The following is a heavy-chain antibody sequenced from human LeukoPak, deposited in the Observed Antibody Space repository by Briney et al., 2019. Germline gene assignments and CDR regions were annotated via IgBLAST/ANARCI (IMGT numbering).Heavy chain of an antibody. CDR1: GFIFDDYG. CDR3: ARDLKRLAAVQPPEFDY. V-gene: IGHV3-20*04. D-gene: IGHD6-13*01. Sequence: GGSLRLSCAASGFIFDDYGMSWVRQAPGKGLEWVSGINWNGGSTGYGDSVEGRFTISRDNAKNSLYLQMNGLRAEDTALYYCARDLKRLAAVQPPEFDYRGQGPLVTVSS. CDR2: INWNGGST. J-gene: IGHJ4*02.